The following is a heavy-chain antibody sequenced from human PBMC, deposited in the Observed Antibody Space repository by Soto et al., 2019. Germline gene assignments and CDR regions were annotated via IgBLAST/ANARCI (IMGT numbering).Heavy chain of an antibody. V-gene: IGHV3-48*03. CDR1: GFTFSSYE. Sequence: GGSLRLSCAASGFTFSSYEMNWVRQAPGKGLEWVSYISSSGSTIYYADSVKGRFTISRDNAKNSLYLQMNSLRAEDTAVYYCAGSTNDYVWGSYRSRWFDPWGQGTLVTVSS. D-gene: IGHD3-16*02. CDR2: ISSSGSTI. CDR3: AGSTNDYVWGSYRSRWFDP. J-gene: IGHJ5*02.